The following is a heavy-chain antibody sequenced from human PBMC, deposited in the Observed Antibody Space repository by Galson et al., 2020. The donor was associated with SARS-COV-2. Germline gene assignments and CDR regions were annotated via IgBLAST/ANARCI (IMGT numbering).Heavy chain of an antibody. J-gene: IGHJ3*02. CDR2: IKQDGSEK. CDR3: TRRTPIFFDNSDYQSSEDAFDI. CDR1: GFTLISYW. V-gene: IGHV3-7*01. D-gene: IGHD3-22*01. Sequence: QLGESLKISCAASGFTLISYWMTWVRRAPGKGLEWVANIKQDGSEKYYVDSVEGRFTISRDNDKNSVYLQMNSLRAEDTAVYYCTRRTPIFFDNSDYQSSEDAFDIWGQGTMVTVSS.